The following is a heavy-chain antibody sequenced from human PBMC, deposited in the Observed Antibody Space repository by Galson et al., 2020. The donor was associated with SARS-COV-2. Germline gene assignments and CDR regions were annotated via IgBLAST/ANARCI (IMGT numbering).Heavy chain of an antibody. V-gene: IGHV1-2*02. J-gene: IGHJ4*02. CDR1: GYTFTGSY. D-gene: IGHD3-10*01. CDR2: INPNSGGT. Sequence: ASVKVSCKASGYTFTGSYMHWVRQAPGQGLEWMGWINPNSGGTNYAQKFQGRVIMTRDTSISTAYMELSRLRSDDTAVYYCASARGYYGSGSYYTFDYWGQGTLVTVSS. CDR3: ASARGYYGSGSYYTFDY.